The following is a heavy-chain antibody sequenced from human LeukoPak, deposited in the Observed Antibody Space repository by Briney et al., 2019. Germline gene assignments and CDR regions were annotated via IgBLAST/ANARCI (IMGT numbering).Heavy chain of an antibody. J-gene: IGHJ4*02. CDR1: GFTFSSYG. Sequence: GGSLRLSCAASGFTFSSYGMHWVRQAPGKGLEWVAVIWYDGSNKYYADSVKGRFTISRDNSKNTLYLQMNSLRAEDTAVYYCARDLGAPVDTAMGELDYWGQGTLVTVSS. V-gene: IGHV3-33*01. CDR2: IWYDGSNK. CDR3: ARDLGAPVDTAMGELDY. D-gene: IGHD5-18*01.